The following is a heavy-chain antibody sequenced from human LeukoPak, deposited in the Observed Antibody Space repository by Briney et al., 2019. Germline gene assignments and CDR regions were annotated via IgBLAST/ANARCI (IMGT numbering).Heavy chain of an antibody. CDR2: IYHSGST. D-gene: IGHD3-10*01. Sequence: VSLTCAFSVYSISSGYCWGVVRDRRGKVLEWIGNIYHSGSTDYNPSLKSRLTISVDTSKNQFSLKMNSVTAADTAIYYCARVTLVRGGSNCFDPWGQGTLVTVSS. V-gene: IGHV4-38-2*01. J-gene: IGHJ5*02. CDR1: VYSISSGYC. CDR3: ARVTLVRGGSNCFDP.